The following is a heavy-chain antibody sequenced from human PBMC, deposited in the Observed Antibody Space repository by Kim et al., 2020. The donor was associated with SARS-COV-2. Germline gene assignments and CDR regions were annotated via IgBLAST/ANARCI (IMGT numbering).Heavy chain of an antibody. D-gene: IGHD6-13*01. J-gene: IGHJ3*02. CDR2: IYPGDSET. CDR3: ARRGLSTRWYALGVFDT. V-gene: IGHV5-51*01. Sequence: GASLQISCEGSGYPFTSFWIGWVRQMPGKGLEWMAMIYPGDSETRYSPSFQGQATISVDKSTSTAYLQWSSLKASDSAMYYCARRGLSTRWYALGVFDTWGQGTMVSVSS. CDR1: GYPFTSFW.